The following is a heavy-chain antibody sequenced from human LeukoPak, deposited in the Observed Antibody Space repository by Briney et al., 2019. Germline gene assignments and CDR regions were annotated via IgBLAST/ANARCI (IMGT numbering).Heavy chain of an antibody. CDR2: ISSSGSTI. V-gene: IGHV3-48*03. J-gene: IGHJ4*02. D-gene: IGHD2-2*01. CDR1: GFTFSSYE. Sequence: GGSLKLSCAASGFTFSSYEMNWVRQAPGKGLEWVSYISSSGSTIYYADSVKGRFTISRDNAKNSLYLQMNSLRAEDTAVYYCARARLIVVVPAAIDYWGQGTLVTVSS. CDR3: ARARLIVVVPAAIDY.